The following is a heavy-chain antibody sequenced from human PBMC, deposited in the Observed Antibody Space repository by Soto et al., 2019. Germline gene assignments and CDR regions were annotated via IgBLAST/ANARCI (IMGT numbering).Heavy chain of an antibody. D-gene: IGHD1-26*01. V-gene: IGHV1-2*02. CDR3: ARGDRGREMSGTYFYYYGVDV. CDR1: GYTFTAYY. CDR2: INPNTGGT. J-gene: IGHJ6*02. Sequence: MVSCKASGYTFTAYYLHWVRQAPGQGLEWMGWINPNTGGTNYAQKFQGSITMTRDTSLSTAYMELSWLTSDDTAVYYCARGDRGREMSGTYFYYYGVDVWGQGTTVTVS.